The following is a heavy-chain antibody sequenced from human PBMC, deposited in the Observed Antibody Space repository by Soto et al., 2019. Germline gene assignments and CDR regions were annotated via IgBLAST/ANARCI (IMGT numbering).Heavy chain of an antibody. Sequence: SETLSLTCTVSGGSISGYYWSWIRQPAGKGLEWIGRIYTSGSTNYNPSLKSRVTMSVDTSKNQFSLKLSSVTAADTAVYYCAREDIVVVPAAHYGMDVWGQGTTVTVS. CDR2: IYTSGST. D-gene: IGHD2-2*01. CDR1: GGSISGYY. CDR3: AREDIVVVPAAHYGMDV. J-gene: IGHJ6*02. V-gene: IGHV4-4*07.